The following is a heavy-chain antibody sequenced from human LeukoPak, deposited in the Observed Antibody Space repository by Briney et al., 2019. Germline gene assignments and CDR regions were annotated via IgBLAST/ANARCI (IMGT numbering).Heavy chain of an antibody. CDR2: ISAYNGNT. Sequence: ASVKVSCKASGYTFTSYGISWVRQAPGQGLEWMVWISAYNGNTNYAQKLQGRVTMTTDTSTSTAYMELRSLRSDDTAVYYCARGRYSSSLYYFDYWGQGTLVTVSS. CDR3: ARGRYSSSLYYFDY. V-gene: IGHV1-18*01. J-gene: IGHJ4*02. D-gene: IGHD6-6*01. CDR1: GYTFTSYG.